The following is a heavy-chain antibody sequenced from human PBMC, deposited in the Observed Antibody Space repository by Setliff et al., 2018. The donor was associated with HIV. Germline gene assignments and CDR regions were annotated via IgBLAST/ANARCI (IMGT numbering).Heavy chain of an antibody. V-gene: IGHV3-72*01. CDR2: TRNKANSYTT. CDR1: GFTLSDHY. CDR3: ARGGVGARASFDY. J-gene: IGHJ4*02. D-gene: IGHD1-26*01. Sequence: GGSLRLSCAASGFTLSDHYMDWVRQAPGKGPEWVGRTRNKANSYTTEYAASVKGRFSISRDDSKSSLYLQMNSLKTEDTAVYYCARGGVGARASFDYWGQGTLVTVSS.